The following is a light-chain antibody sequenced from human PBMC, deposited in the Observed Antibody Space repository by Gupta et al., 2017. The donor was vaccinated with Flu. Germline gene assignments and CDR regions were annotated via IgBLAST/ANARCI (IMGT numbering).Light chain of an antibody. V-gene: IGKV3-20*01. CDR3: QQYGSSPWT. CDR2: GAF. J-gene: IGKJ1*01. CDR1: QSGYSSY. Sequence: GTWIWSPGESATLSCRASQSGYSSYLAWYQQKPGQAPRLLIHGAFSRATGIPDRFSGSGSGTDFTLTISSLEPADFAVYYCQQYGSSPWTFGQGTKVEIK.